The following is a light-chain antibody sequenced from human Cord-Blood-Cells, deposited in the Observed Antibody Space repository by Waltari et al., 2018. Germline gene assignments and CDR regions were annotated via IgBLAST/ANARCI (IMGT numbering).Light chain of an antibody. CDR2: DVS. J-gene: IGLJ3*02. CDR1: SSDVGGYNY. CDR3: SSYTSSSTWV. V-gene: IGLV2-14*01. Sequence: QSALTQPASVSGSPGQSITISCTGTSSDVGGYNYVSWYQQHPGKPPKLMIYDVSNRPSGFSNRFSACKSANTASLTISGLQAEDEADYYCSSYTSSSTWVFGGGTKLAVL.